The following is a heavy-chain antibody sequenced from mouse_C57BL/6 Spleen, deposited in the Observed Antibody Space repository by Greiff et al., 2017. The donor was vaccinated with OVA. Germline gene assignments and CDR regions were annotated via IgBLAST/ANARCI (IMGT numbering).Heavy chain of an antibody. D-gene: IGHD1-1*01. J-gene: IGHJ2*01. CDR2: IDPSDSYT. CDR1: GYTFTSYW. V-gene: IGHV1-50*01. CDR3: ARGLDYGSSMYYFDY. Sequence: QVQLQQPGAELVKPGASVKLSCKASGYTFTSYWMQWVKQRPGQGLEWIGEIDPSDSYTNYNQKFKGKATLTVDTSSSTADMQLSSLTSEDSAVYYGARGLDYGSSMYYFDYWGQGTTLTVSS.